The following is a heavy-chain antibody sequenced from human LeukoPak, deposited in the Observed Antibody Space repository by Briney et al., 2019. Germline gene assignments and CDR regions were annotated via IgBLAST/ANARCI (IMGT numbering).Heavy chain of an antibody. CDR2: INTGSGNT. D-gene: IGHD4-17*01. CDR1: GYTFTGYA. Sequence: GASVKVSCKASGYTFTGYALHWVRQAPGQGLEWMGWINTGSGNTKYSQKFQGRVTITRDTSASTAYMELSSLTSEDTAVYYCSRDRNYGAPDYWGQGTLVTVSS. CDR3: SRDRNYGAPDY. V-gene: IGHV1-3*04. J-gene: IGHJ4*02.